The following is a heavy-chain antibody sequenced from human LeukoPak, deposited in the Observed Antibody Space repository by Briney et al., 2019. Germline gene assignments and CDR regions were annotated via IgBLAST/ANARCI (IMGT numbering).Heavy chain of an antibody. D-gene: IGHD6-19*01. J-gene: IGHJ4*02. CDR1: GFTFDDYA. CDR2: ISWNSGSI. Sequence: GRSLRLSCAASGFTFDDYAMHWVRQAPGKGLEWVSGISWNSGSIEYADSVKGRFTISRDNSKDTLYLQMNSLRAEDTAIYYCAKFRADSSGWPFDYWGQGTLVTVSS. CDR3: AKFRADSSGWPFDY. V-gene: IGHV3-9*01.